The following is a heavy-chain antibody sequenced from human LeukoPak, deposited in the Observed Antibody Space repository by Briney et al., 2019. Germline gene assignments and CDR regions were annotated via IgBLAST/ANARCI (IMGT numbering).Heavy chain of an antibody. J-gene: IGHJ4*02. D-gene: IGHD3-22*01. Sequence: GGSLRLSCAASGFTVSSNYMSWVRQAPGKGLEWVSVIYSGGSTYYADSVKGRFTISRDNSKNTLYLQMNSLRAEDTAVYYCAKVGDDSSGYSYFDYWGQGTLVTVSS. CDR2: IYSGGST. V-gene: IGHV3-53*01. CDR3: AKVGDDSSGYSYFDY. CDR1: GFTVSSNY.